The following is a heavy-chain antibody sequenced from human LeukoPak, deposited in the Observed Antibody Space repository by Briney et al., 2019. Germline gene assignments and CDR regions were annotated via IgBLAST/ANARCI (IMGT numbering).Heavy chain of an antibody. Sequence: SETLSLTCTVSGDSISSSGYYWGWIRQPPGKGLEWIASIYHDGTTYYNPSLNSRVTISVDPSRNQFSLKLSSVTATDTAVYYCEGHGTYYDSSGPIGLWGQGTLVTVSS. V-gene: IGHV4-39*01. CDR2: IYHDGTT. D-gene: IGHD3-22*01. CDR3: EGHGTYYDSSGPIGL. CDR1: GDSISSSGYY. J-gene: IGHJ4*02.